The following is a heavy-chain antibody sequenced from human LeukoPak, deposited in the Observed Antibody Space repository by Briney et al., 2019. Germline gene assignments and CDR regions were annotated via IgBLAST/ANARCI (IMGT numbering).Heavy chain of an antibody. CDR1: NDSFSGYY. CDR2: IYNIWRT. V-gene: IGHV4-59*01. D-gene: IGHD3-22*01. CDR3: ARGSSDSPYYFDY. Sequence: PSETLSLTCTVSNDSFSGYYWNWIRQPPGKGLEWIGYIYNIWRTSYTPSLNSSLKSRVTISLDASKKQFSLKMSSVTAADTAVYYCARGSSDSPYYFDYWGQGTLVTVSS. J-gene: IGHJ4*02.